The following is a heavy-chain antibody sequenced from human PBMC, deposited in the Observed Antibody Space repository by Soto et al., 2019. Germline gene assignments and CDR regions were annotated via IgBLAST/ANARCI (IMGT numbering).Heavy chain of an antibody. CDR2: MTYDGATE. D-gene: IGHD3-3*02. CDR3: ARVRLSIAVTDALDV. CDR1: GFTFSDYV. V-gene: IGHV3-30*14. Sequence: QVRLVESGGGVVQPGTSLRLSCAASGFTFSDYVIHWVRQAAGKGLEWVASMTYDGATEYYADSVKGRFTMSRDNSKRALSLQMNSLRPDDTAVYYCARVRLSIAVTDALDVWGHGTTVTVSS. J-gene: IGHJ3*01.